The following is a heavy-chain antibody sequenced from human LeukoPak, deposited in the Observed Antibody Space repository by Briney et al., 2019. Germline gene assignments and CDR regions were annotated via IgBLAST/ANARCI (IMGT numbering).Heavy chain of an antibody. V-gene: IGHV1-2*02. D-gene: IGHD2-8*01. CDR3: AGPDTPGSCSNDVCSLDY. Sequence: ASVKVSCTSSAFIFTGFHIHWVRQAPGQGLEWMGWIDPDSGDTKYAQRFQGRVTMTRGTSITTAYMEVSRLTSDDTAVYYCAGPDTPGSCSNDVCSLDYWGQGTVVTVSS. J-gene: IGHJ4*02. CDR1: AFIFTGFH. CDR2: IDPDSGDT.